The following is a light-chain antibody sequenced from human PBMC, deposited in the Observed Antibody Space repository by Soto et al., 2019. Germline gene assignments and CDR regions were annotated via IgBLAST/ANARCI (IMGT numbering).Light chain of an antibody. CDR2: DAS. CDR1: QSISSW. CDR3: QHYNSYGT. Sequence: GDRVTITCRASQSISSWLAWYQQKPGKAPKFLIYDASNLESGRPSRFSGSGSGTEFTLTISSLQPDDFATYYCQHYNSYGTFGQGTKVDIK. V-gene: IGKV1-5*01. J-gene: IGKJ1*01.